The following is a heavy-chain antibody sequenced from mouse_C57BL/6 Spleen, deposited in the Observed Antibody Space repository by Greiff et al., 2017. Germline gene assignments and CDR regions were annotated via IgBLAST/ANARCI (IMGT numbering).Heavy chain of an antibody. D-gene: IGHD1-1*01. CDR1: GFTFTDYY. CDR3: ARPDYYGSRYWYFDV. J-gene: IGHJ1*03. V-gene: IGHV7-3*01. CDR2: IRNKANGYTT. Sequence: EVQVVESGGGLVQPGGSLSLSCAASGFTFTDYYMSWVRQPPGKALEWLGFIRNKANGYTTEYSASVKGRFTISRDNSQSILYLQMNALRAEDSATYYCARPDYYGSRYWYFDVWGTGTTVTVSS.